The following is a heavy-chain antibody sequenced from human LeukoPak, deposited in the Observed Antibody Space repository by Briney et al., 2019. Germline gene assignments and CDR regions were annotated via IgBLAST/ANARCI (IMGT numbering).Heavy chain of an antibody. CDR3: AREGGGSGLWYYDL. D-gene: IGHD1-26*01. CDR1: GFTFGSYS. Sequence: PGGSLRLSRAASGFTFGSYSMHWVRQAPGKGPEFVSVIGGDGLTTFYADSVKDRFTISRDNSKSTLYLEMGSLRAEDMAVYYWAREGGGSGLWYYDLWGRGTLVTVSS. J-gene: IGHJ2*01. CDR2: IGGDGLTT. V-gene: IGHV3-64*02.